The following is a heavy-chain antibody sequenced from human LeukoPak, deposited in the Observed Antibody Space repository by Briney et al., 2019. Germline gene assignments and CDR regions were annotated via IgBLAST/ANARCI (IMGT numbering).Heavy chain of an antibody. Sequence: ASVKVSCKASGYTFTGYYMHWVRQAPGQGLEWMGWINPNSGGTNYAQKFQGRVTMTRDTSISTAYMELSRLRSDDTAVYYCARTGDSSGWSLGWFDPWGQGTLVTVSS. J-gene: IGHJ5*02. CDR2: INPNSGGT. CDR1: GYTFTGYY. CDR3: ARTGDSSGWSLGWFDP. V-gene: IGHV1-2*02. D-gene: IGHD6-19*01.